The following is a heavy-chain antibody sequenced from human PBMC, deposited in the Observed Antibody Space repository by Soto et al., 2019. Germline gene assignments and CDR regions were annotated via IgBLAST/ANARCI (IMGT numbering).Heavy chain of an antibody. Sequence: QVQLQESGTGLVKPSQTLSLTCTVSGVSISAANYYWSWIRKHPGKDLEWIGHIYNLGNTYNDPSLRSRLTISLDTPKSQFSLNLNSVTAADTAVYYCAGGLSGDKVDQWGQGNLVTVSS. CDR2: IYNLGNT. D-gene: IGHD2-21*01. V-gene: IGHV4-30-4*01. J-gene: IGHJ4*02. CDR3: AGGLSGDKVDQ. CDR1: GVSISAANYY.